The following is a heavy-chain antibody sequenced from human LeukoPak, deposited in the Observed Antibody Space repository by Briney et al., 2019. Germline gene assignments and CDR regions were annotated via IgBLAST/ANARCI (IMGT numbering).Heavy chain of an antibody. D-gene: IGHD4-11*01. CDR3: ARHGTTVTTNFGY. J-gene: IGHJ4*02. CDR1: GGSISSSSYF. Sequence: SETLSLTCTVSGGSISSSSYFWAWIRQPPGKGLDWIGSIFYSGNTYYNPSLKSRVTISVDTSKNHFSLKLSSVTAADTAVYYCARHGTTVTTNFGYWGQGTLVTVSS. CDR2: IFYSGNT. V-gene: IGHV4-39*01.